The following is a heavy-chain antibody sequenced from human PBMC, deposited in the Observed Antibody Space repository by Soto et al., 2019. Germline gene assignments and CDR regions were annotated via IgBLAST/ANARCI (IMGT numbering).Heavy chain of an antibody. Sequence: QLQLQESGPGLVKPSETLSLTCTVSGGSISSSSYYWGWIRQPPGKGLEWIGSIYYSGSTYYNPSLKSRVTISVDTSKNQFSLKLSSVTAADTAVYYCARQPDGYNLRDFDYWGQGTLVTVSS. CDR1: GGSISSSSYY. CDR3: ARQPDGYNLRDFDY. D-gene: IGHD5-12*01. CDR2: IYYSGST. J-gene: IGHJ4*02. V-gene: IGHV4-39*01.